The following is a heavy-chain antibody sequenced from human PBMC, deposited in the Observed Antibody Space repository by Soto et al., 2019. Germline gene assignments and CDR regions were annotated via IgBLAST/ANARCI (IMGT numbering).Heavy chain of an antibody. CDR1: GFTFSSYS. CDR3: ARDRQPTYDFWSGEEVDY. D-gene: IGHD3-3*01. V-gene: IGHV3-21*01. J-gene: IGHJ4*02. CDR2: ISSSSSYI. Sequence: EVQLVESGGGLVKPGGSLRLSCAASGFTFSSYSMNWVRQAPGKGLEWVSSISSSSSYIYYADSVKGRFTISRDNAKNSLYLQRNSLRAEDTAVYYCARDRQPTYDFWSGEEVDYWGQGTLVTVSS.